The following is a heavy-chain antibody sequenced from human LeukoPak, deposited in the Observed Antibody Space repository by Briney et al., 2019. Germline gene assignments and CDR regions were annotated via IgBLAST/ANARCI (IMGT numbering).Heavy chain of an antibody. J-gene: IGHJ5*02. CDR3: ARDKRGIGFDP. D-gene: IGHD3-16*01. CDR1: GFTFSDYY. Sequence: GGSLRLSCTASGFTFSDYYMSWIRQAPGKGLEWVSYIDSSGSTIYYADSVKGRFTISRDNAKNSLYPQMNSLRAEDTAVYYCARDKRGIGFDPWGQGTLVTVSS. CDR2: IDSSGSTI. V-gene: IGHV3-11*01.